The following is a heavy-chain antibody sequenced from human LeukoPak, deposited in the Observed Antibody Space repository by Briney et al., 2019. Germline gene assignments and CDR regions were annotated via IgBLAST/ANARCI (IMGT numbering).Heavy chain of an antibody. CDR3: TRDFYDLSGQD. V-gene: IGHV3-15*01. D-gene: IGHD2/OR15-2a*01. CDR1: GFNFSDAW. CDR2: IKSKTDGGTR. J-gene: IGHJ4*02. Sequence: GGSLRLSCAGSGFNFSDAWLSWVRQVPGKGLEWVGRIKSKTDGGTRDYGTPVKDRFTTSRDDSRNTLFLHLNSLKIEDTALYYCTRDFYDLSGQDWGQGAVVTVSS.